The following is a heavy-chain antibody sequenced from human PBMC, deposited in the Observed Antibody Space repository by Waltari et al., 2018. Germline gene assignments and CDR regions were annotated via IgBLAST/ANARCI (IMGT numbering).Heavy chain of an antibody. D-gene: IGHD3-3*01. J-gene: IGHJ6*03. CDR1: GFTFSSYG. CDR3: AKDHYYDFWSGYRYYYYMDV. V-gene: IGHV3-30*18. Sequence: QVQLVESGGGVVQPGRSLRLSCAASGFTFSSYGMHWVRQAPGKGLAWLAVISYDGSNKYYADSVKGRFTISRDNSKNTLYLQMNSLRAEDTAVYYCAKDHYYDFWSGYRYYYYMDVWGKGTTVTISS. CDR2: ISYDGSNK.